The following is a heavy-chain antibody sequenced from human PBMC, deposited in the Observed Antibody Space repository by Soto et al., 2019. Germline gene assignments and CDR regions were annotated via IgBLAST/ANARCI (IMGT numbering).Heavy chain of an antibody. D-gene: IGHD2-21*02. V-gene: IGHV4-38-2*01. CDR3: ARQRTSVVTQAYFDV. J-gene: IGHJ4*02. CDR1: GYSISSGYY. Sequence: SETLSLTCAVSGYSISSGYYWGWIRQPPGKGLEWIGSIYHSGSTYYNPSLKSRVTISVDTSKNQFSLKLSSVTAADTALYFCARQRTSVVTQAYFDVWGPGSLVTVSS. CDR2: IYHSGST.